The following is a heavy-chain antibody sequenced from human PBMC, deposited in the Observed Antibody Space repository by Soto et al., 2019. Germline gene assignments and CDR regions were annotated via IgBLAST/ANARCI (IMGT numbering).Heavy chain of an antibody. CDR2: IYYGGST. Sequence: QVQLQESGPGLVKPSQTLSLTCTVSGGSISSGDYYWSWIRQPPGKGLEWIGYIYYGGSTYYNPSLKSRVTISVDTSKNQFSLKLSSVTAADTAVYYCASCITMVRGVIITSNWFDPWGQGTLVTVSS. J-gene: IGHJ5*02. CDR3: ASCITMVRGVIITSNWFDP. V-gene: IGHV4-30-4*01. CDR1: GGSISSGDYY. D-gene: IGHD3-10*01.